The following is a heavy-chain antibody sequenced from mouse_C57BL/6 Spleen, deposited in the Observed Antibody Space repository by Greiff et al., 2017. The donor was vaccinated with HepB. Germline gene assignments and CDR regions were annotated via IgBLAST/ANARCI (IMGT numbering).Heavy chain of an antibody. Sequence: VQLQQPGAELVRPGSSVKLSCKASGYTFTSYWMHWVKQRPIQGLEWIGNIDPSDSETHYNQKFKDKATLTVDKSSSTAYMQLSSLTSEDSAVYYCARYNYSNYFDYWGQGTTLTVSS. CDR3: ARYNYSNYFDY. CDR2: IDPSDSET. J-gene: IGHJ2*01. V-gene: IGHV1-52*01. CDR1: GYTFTSYW. D-gene: IGHD2-5*01.